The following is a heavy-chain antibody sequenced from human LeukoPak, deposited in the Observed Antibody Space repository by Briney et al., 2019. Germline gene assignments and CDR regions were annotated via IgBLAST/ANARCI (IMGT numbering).Heavy chain of an antibody. J-gene: IGHJ3*02. D-gene: IGHD4-23*01. V-gene: IGHV4-59*01. Sequence: SETLSLTCTVSGGSISSYCWSWIRQPPGKGLEWIGYIYYSGSTNYNPSLKSRVTISVDTSKNQFSLKLSSVTAADTAVYYCARDYGGNSGAFDIWGQGTMVTVSS. CDR1: GGSISSYC. CDR2: IYYSGST. CDR3: ARDYGGNSGAFDI.